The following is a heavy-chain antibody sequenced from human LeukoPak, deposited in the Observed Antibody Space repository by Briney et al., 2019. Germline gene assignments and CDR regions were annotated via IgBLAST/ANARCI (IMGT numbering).Heavy chain of an antibody. CDR3: ARHDASGYYGLY. V-gene: IGHV4-39*01. CDR2: IYYSGST. CDR1: YDSITPYY. D-gene: IGHD3-22*01. J-gene: IGHJ4*02. Sequence: SETLSLTCSVSYDSITPYYWNWIRQPPGKGLEWIGNIYYSGSTYYNPSLKSRVTISVDTSKNQFSLKLSSATAADTAVYYCARHDASGYYGLYWGQGTLVTVSP.